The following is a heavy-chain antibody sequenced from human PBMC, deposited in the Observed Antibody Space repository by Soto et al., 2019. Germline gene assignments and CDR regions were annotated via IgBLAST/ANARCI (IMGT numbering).Heavy chain of an antibody. CDR1: GGTFSSYA. V-gene: IGHV1-69*10. CDR3: ARTQQDMDSSGYFDY. CDR2: IIPIFGIA. J-gene: IGHJ4*02. D-gene: IGHD3-22*01. Sequence: ASVKVSCKASGGTFSSYAISWVRQAPGQGLEWMGGIIPIFGIANYAQKFQGRVTITADKSTSTAYMELSSLRSEDTVVYYCARTQQDMDSSGYFDYWGQGTLVTVSS.